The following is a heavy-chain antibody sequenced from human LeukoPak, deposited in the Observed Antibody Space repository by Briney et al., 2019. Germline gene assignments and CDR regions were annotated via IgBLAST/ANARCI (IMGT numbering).Heavy chain of an antibody. D-gene: IGHD2-2*01. CDR3: ARGETSSYDY. CDR1: GFTVSINY. CDR2: IYSGGNT. J-gene: IGHJ4*02. V-gene: IGHV3-53*01. Sequence: GGSLRLSCAASGFTVSINYMSWVRQAPGKGLEWVSVIYSGGNTYYADSVKGRFAISRDNSKNTVYLQMNSLRAEDTAVYYCARGETSSYDYWGQGTLVTVSS.